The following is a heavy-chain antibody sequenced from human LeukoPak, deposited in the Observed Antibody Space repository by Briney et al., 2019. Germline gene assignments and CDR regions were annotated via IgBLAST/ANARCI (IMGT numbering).Heavy chain of an antibody. CDR2: ISGSGGST. Sequence: PGGSLRLSCAASGFTFSSYWMHWVRQAPGKGLEWVSAISGSGGSTYYADSVKGRFTISRDNSKNTLYLQMNSLRAEDTAVYYCAKQLYYYDSSAYSPHYYFDYWGQGTLVTVSS. V-gene: IGHV3-23*01. CDR3: AKQLYYYDSSAYSPHYYFDY. J-gene: IGHJ4*02. D-gene: IGHD3-22*01. CDR1: GFTFSSYW.